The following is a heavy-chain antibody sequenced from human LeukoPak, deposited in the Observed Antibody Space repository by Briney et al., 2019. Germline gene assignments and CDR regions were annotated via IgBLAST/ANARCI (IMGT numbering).Heavy chain of an antibody. D-gene: IGHD3-22*01. CDR1: GYTFTSYG. Sequence: ASVKVSCKASGYTFTSYGISWVRQAPGQGLEWMGWISAYNGNTNYAQKLQGRVTMTTDTSTSTAYMELRSLRSDDTAVYYCAIEFEYYYDSSGYYRDYYFDYWGQGTLVTVSS. CDR3: AIEFEYYYDSSGYYRDYYFDY. V-gene: IGHV1-18*01. J-gene: IGHJ4*02. CDR2: ISAYNGNT.